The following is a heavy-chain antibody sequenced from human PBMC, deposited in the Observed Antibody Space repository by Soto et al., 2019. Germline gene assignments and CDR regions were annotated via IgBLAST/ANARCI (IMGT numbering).Heavy chain of an antibody. Sequence: PXASVTISFKGLGYNLINNGVVWVRQIPGKGLEWMGSVYPTDSDTRYSPSFHGQVTISVDKSISTAYLQWGSLKASDTAMYYCARLPDPAVAGTTYYAMDVWGHGTTVTVSS. CDR3: ARLPDPAVAGTTYYAMDV. V-gene: IGHV5-51*01. J-gene: IGHJ6*02. CDR1: GYNLINNG. D-gene: IGHD6-19*01. CDR2: VYPTDSDT.